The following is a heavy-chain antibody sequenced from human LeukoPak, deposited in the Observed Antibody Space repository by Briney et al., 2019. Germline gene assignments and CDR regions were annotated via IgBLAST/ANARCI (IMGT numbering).Heavy chain of an antibody. CDR2: INRDGTGT. J-gene: IGHJ4*02. D-gene: IGHD6-19*01. CDR3: ARGLSYAVAYGDY. Sequence: GGSLRLSCAASGFTFSSYAMSWVRQTPGQGLVWVAAINRDGTGTSHADSVRGRFTVSRDNAKNTLYLHLNSLRADDTAVYYCARGLSYAVAYGDYWGQGTLVTVSS. CDR1: GFTFSSYA. V-gene: IGHV3-74*01.